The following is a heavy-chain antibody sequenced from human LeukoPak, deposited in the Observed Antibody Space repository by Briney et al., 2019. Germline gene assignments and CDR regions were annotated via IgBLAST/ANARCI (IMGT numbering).Heavy chain of an antibody. D-gene: IGHD3-10*01. CDR2: ISGSGGST. V-gene: IGHV3-23*01. Sequence: GGSLRLSCAASGFTFSSYAMSWVRQAPGRGLEWVSAISGSGGSTYYAVSVKGRFTISRDNSKNTLYLQMNSLRAEDTAVYYCAKSGSRNYYGSGSYYLIWGQGTMVTVSS. CDR1: GFTFSSYA. CDR3: AKSGSRNYYGSGSYYLI. J-gene: IGHJ3*02.